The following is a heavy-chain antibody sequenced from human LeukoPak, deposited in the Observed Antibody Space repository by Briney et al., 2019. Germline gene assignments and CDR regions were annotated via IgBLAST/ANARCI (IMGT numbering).Heavy chain of an antibody. V-gene: IGHV3-9*01. J-gene: IGHJ4*02. CDR1: GFTFDGYA. D-gene: IGHD1-1*01. Sequence: GRSLRLSCAASGFTFDGYAMHWVRQAPGKGLEWVSGISWNSGSIGYADSVKGRFTISRDNAKNSLYLQMNSLRAEDTALYYCAKADWNDAYFDYWGQGTLVTVSS. CDR3: AKADWNDAYFDY. CDR2: ISWNSGSI.